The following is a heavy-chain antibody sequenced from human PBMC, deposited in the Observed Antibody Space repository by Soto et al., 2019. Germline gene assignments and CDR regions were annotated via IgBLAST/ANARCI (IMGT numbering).Heavy chain of an antibody. Sequence: QVQLQESGPGLVKPSETLSLTCTVSGGSISSYYWSWIRQPPGKGLEWIGYIYYSGSTNYNPSLKSRVTISVDTSKNQFSLKLSSVTAADTAVYYCARHHHYYYYYMDVWGKGTTVTVSS. V-gene: IGHV4-59*08. CDR3: ARHHHYYYYYMDV. CDR2: IYYSGST. J-gene: IGHJ6*03. CDR1: GGSISSYY.